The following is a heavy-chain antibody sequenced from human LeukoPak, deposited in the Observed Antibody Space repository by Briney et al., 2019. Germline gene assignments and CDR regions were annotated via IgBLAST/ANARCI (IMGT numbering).Heavy chain of an antibody. CDR2: INQDGSEK. V-gene: IGHV3-7*04. J-gene: IGHJ4*02. CDR1: GFTFSSYW. CDR3: ARGSSGSFDF. Sequence: PGGSLRLSCAASGFTFSSYWMTWVRQAPGKGLEWVANINQDGSEKYYVDSVKGRFTFSRDNAKNSVSLQMNSLRAEDTAVYYCARGSSGSFDFWGQGTLVTVSS. D-gene: IGHD6-6*01.